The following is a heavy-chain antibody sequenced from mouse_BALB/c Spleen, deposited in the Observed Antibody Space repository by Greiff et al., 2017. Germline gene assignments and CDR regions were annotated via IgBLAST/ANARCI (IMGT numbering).Heavy chain of an antibody. CDR2: IDPANGNT. J-gene: IGHJ3*01. D-gene: IGHD2-1*01. V-gene: IGHV14-3*02. CDR1: GFNIKDTY. CDR3: ARRERWGNPAWCAY. Sequence: VQLQQSGAELVKPGASVKLSCTASGFNIKDTYMHWVKQRPEQGLEWIGRIDPANGNTKYDPKFQGKATITADTSSNTAYLQLSSLTSEDTAVYYCARRERWGNPAWCAYWGQGTLVTVSA.